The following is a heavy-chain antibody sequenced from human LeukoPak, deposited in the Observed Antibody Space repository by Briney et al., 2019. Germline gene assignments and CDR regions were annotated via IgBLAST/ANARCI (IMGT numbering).Heavy chain of an antibody. CDR2: IYTSGST. V-gene: IGHV4-4*09. CDR3: ARGSSSRYYYYYYMDV. CDR1: GGSISSYY. D-gene: IGHD6-13*01. Sequence: SETLSLTCTVSGGSISSYYWSWIRQPPGKGLEWIGYIYTSGSTNYNPSLKSRVTISVDTSKNQFSLTLSSVTAADTAVYYCARGSSSRYYYYYYMDVWGKGTTVTVSS. J-gene: IGHJ6*03.